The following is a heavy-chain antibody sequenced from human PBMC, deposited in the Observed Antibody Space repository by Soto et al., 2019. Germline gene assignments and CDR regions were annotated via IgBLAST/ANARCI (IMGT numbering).Heavy chain of an antibody. CDR2: IYPGDSDT. J-gene: IGHJ3*02. V-gene: IGHV5-51*01. Sequence: GESLKISCKGSGYSFTSYWIGWVRQMPGKGLEWTGIIYPGDSDTRYSPSFQGQVTISADKSISTAYLQWSSLKASDTAMYYCARQRYCGGDCFDDAFDIWGQGTMVTVSS. D-gene: IGHD2-21*01. CDR3: ARQRYCGGDCFDDAFDI. CDR1: GYSFTSYW.